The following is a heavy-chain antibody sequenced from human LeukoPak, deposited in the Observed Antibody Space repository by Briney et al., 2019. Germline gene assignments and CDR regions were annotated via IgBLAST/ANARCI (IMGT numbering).Heavy chain of an antibody. V-gene: IGHV4-38-2*02. CDR2: MYYSGNT. Sequence: SETQSLTCTVSGYSISSGYYWGWLRQPPGKGLEWLGSMYYSGNTYYNPSLKSRVTISVDPSTNHFSLKLRSVTAADTAFYYCARGKSRGSHIDYWGQGTLVTVSS. J-gene: IGHJ4*02. CDR1: GYSISSGYY. D-gene: IGHD1-26*01. CDR3: ARGKSRGSHIDY.